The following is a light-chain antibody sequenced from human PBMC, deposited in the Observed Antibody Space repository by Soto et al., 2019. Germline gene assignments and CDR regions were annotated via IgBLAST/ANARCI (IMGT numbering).Light chain of an antibody. CDR2: DVS. CDR3: SSYTTSNTRQIV. CDR1: SSDVGGYNY. Sequence: QSELTQPASVSGSPGQSITISCTGTSSDVGGYNYVSWYQHHPGKAPKLMIYDVSNRPSGVSNRFSGSKSGNAASLTISGLQPEDEADYYCSSYTTSNTRQIVFGTGTKVT. V-gene: IGLV2-14*03. J-gene: IGLJ1*01.